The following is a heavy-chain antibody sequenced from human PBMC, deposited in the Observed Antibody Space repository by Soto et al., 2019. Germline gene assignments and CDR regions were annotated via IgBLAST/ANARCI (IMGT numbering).Heavy chain of an antibody. CDR1: GGSSSSYD. J-gene: IGHJ4*02. Sequence: PSETLSLTCTVSGGSSSSYDGSWIRQPPGKGLEWIGYIYYSGSTNYNPSLKSRVTISVDTSKNQFSLKLSSVTAADTAVYYCARVKEYQLLDYWGQGTLVTVSS. CDR3: ARVKEYQLLDY. D-gene: IGHD2-2*01. CDR2: IYYSGST. V-gene: IGHV4-59*01.